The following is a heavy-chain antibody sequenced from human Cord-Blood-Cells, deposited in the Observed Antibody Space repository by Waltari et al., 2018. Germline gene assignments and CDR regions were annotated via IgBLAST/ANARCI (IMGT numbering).Heavy chain of an antibody. V-gene: IGHV1-2*02. CDR3: ARAPLPDYGDYFDY. CDR1: ADTATVHH. Sequence: QVQLVQSGPAGKKPGASMQLSCTAAADTATVHHIPRGRKAPGQGLEWMGWINTNGGGTTYAQKCQGRVTMTRDTSISTAYMELSRLRSDDTAVYYCARAPLPDYGDYFDYWGQGTLVTVSS. J-gene: IGHJ4*02. CDR2: INTNGGGT. D-gene: IGHD4-17*01.